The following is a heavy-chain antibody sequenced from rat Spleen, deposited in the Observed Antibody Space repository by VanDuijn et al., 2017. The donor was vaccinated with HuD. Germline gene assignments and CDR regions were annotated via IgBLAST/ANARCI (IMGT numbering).Heavy chain of an antibody. CDR3: ARHGYNSYFDY. D-gene: IGHD1-9*01. CDR1: GLTFSDYV. CDR2: ISYDGITT. J-gene: IGHJ2*01. Sequence: EVQLVESGGGLVQPGRSLKLSCAASGLTFSDYVMAWVRQAPTRGLEWVASISYDGITTYYRDSVRGRFTISSDNAKTTLYLQMDSLRSEDTATYYCARHGYNSYFDYWGQGVMVTVSS. V-gene: IGHV5-29*01.